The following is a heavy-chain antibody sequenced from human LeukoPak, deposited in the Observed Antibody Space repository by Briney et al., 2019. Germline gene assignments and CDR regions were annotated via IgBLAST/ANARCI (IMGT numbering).Heavy chain of an antibody. J-gene: IGHJ4*02. Sequence: GGSLRLSCAPSGFTSRKAKMHSGRQAPGKGLEWVSKISTSSSIIYYADSVKGRFTISRYNAKNSLYLQMNSLRAEDTAIYYCVRDPDNSWTPFDYWGQGTLVTVSS. V-gene: IGHV3-48*01. CDR2: ISTSSSII. CDR1: GFTSRKAK. D-gene: IGHD6-13*01. CDR3: VRDPDNSWTPFDY.